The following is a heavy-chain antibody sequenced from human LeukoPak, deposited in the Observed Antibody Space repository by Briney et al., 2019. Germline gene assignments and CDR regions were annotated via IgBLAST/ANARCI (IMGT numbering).Heavy chain of an antibody. CDR1: GGSISSGGYY. CDR2: IYYSGST. J-gene: IGHJ4*02. V-gene: IGHV4-31*03. Sequence: SETLSLTCTVSGGSISSGGYYWSWIRQHPGKGLEWIGYIYYSGSTYYNPSLKSRVTISVDTSKNQFSLKLSSVTAADTAVYYCARVYYDISYYFDYWGQGTLVTVSS. CDR3: ARVYYDISYYFDY. D-gene: IGHD3-9*01.